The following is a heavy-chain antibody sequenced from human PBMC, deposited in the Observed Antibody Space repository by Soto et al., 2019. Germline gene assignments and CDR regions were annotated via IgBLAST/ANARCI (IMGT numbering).Heavy chain of an antibody. J-gene: IGHJ3*02. Sequence: GASVPVACKASGYTYPIYGSSWVRQAPGQGLEWMGWISAYNGNTNYAQKLQGRVTMTTDTSTSTAYMELRSLRSDDTAVYYCARVVVTDDAFDIWGQGTMVTVSS. D-gene: IGHD3-22*01. V-gene: IGHV1-18*01. CDR2: ISAYNGNT. CDR1: GYTYPIYG. CDR3: ARVVVTDDAFDI.